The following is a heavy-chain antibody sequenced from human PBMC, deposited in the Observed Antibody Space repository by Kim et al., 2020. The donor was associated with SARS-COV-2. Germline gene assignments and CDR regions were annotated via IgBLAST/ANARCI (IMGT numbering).Heavy chain of an antibody. CDR3: ARGGSWPNYFDY. J-gene: IGHJ4*02. CDR2: T. V-gene: IGHV3-53*01. D-gene: IGHD6-13*01. Sequence: TYSADSVKGRFTISSHTSKNTLYLQMNSLRAEDTAVYYCARGGSWPNYFDYWGQGTLVTVSS.